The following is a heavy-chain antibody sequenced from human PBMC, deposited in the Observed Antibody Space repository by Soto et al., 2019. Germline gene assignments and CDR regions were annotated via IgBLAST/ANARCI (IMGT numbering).Heavy chain of an antibody. CDR2: IYNSGTS. D-gene: IGHD3-10*01. J-gene: IGHJ3*02. V-gene: IGHV3-66*01. CDR3: ARGTWIVRGLIPDAFDI. Sequence: GGSLRLSCAASGFTVSSHYINWVRQAPGKGLDWVSVIYNSGTSFYADSVKGRFTVSRDTAKNSVLLQMSSLRAEDTAVYFCARGTWIVRGLIPDAFDIWGQGTMVTVS. CDR1: GFTVSSHY.